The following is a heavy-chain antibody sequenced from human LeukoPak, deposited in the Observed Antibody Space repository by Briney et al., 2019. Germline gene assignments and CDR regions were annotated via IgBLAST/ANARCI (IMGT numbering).Heavy chain of an antibody. D-gene: IGHD6-6*01. CDR1: GGSISSGSYH. J-gene: IGHJ6*03. CDR3: ARAYSSSPMHV. CDR2: IYTSGST. V-gene: IGHV4-61*02. Sequence: SETLSLTCTVSGGSISSGSYHWSWIRQPAGKGLEWIGRIYTSGSTNYNPSLKSRVTISVDTSKNQFSLKLSSVTAADTAVYYWARAYSSSPMHVWGKGTTVTVSS.